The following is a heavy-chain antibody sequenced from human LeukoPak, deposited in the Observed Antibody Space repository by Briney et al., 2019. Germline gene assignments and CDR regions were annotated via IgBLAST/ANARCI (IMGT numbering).Heavy chain of an antibody. J-gene: IGHJ6*02. Sequence: PGASLRLSCAASGFTFTTYAMTWVRQAPGKGLEWVSSISAGGAATFYSDSVKGRFTISRDNSMNTLYLQMSSLRADDTAVYYCGRPTKFCLIQGDGVDVWGQGTTITVSS. CDR1: GFTFTTYA. CDR3: GRPTKFCLIQGDGVDV. V-gene: IGHV3-23*01. D-gene: IGHD5-18*01. CDR2: ISAGGAAT.